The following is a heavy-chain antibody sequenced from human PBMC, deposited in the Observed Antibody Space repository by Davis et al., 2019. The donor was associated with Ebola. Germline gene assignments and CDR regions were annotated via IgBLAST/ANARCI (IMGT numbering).Heavy chain of an antibody. CDR1: GGSIRSSSYY. CDR2: IYYSGST. V-gene: IGHV4-39*01. Sequence: SETLSLTCSVSGGSIRSSSYYWSWIRQPPGKGLEWIGSIYYSGSTYYNPSLKSRVSMSVDTSKRQFSLKLSSVTAADTAVYYCATGAYYGSGYYFDYWGQGTLVTVSS. CDR3: ATGAYYGSGYYFDY. J-gene: IGHJ4*02. D-gene: IGHD3-10*01.